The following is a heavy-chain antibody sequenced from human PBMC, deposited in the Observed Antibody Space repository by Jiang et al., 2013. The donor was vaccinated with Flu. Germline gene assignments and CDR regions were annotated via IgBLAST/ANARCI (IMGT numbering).Heavy chain of an antibody. CDR1: GDSVSSISVA. D-gene: IGHD5/OR15-5a*01. V-gene: IGHV6-1*01. Sequence: QTLSLTCGISGDSVSSISVAWNWIRQSPSRGLEWLGRTYYRSKWYADYAVSVKGRITINPDTTRNQFSLQLTSVTPEDTAVYYCARGVHWFDPWGQGTLATVSS. CDR3: ARGVHWFDP. J-gene: IGHJ5*02. CDR2: TYYRSKWYA.